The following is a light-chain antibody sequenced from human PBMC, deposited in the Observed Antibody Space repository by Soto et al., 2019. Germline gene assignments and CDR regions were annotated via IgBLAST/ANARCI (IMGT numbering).Light chain of an antibody. CDR2: EVN. Sequence: QSALTQPASLSGSPGQSITISCTGSSSEVGGYNYVSWYQQHPGKAPKLMIYEVNNRPSGVSNRFSGSKSGNTASLTISGLQAEDEADYYCSSYTSRSTLVFGGGTKLTVL. J-gene: IGLJ2*01. V-gene: IGLV2-14*01. CDR1: SSEVGGYNY. CDR3: SSYTSRSTLV.